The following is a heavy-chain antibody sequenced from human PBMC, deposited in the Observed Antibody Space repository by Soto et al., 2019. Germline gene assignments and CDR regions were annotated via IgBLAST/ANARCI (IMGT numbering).Heavy chain of an antibody. D-gene: IGHD3-16*01. CDR1: GGTFSTSS. V-gene: IGHV1-69*14. Sequence: QVLLVQSGAEMKKPGSSVKVSCNASGGTFSTSSINWVRQAPGQRPEWMGNILPIFGTADYAQKFQGRVTITADKSTNTAYMELRSLLSEDTAVYYCARGYEYGSNSDAFDIWGKGTVVTVSS. CDR2: ILPIFGTA. J-gene: IGHJ3*02. CDR3: ARGYEYGSNSDAFDI.